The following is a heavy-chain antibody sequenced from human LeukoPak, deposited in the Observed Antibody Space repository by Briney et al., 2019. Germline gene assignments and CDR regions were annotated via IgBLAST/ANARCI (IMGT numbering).Heavy chain of an antibody. V-gene: IGHV4-34*01. D-gene: IGHD3-9*01. J-gene: IGHJ4*02. Sequence: IPSETLSLTCAVYGGSFSGYYWSWIRQPPGKGLEWIGEINHSGSTNYNPSLKSRVTISVDTSKNQFSLKLSSVTAADTAVYYCASQWVVYDILTGYYGYWGQGTLVTVSS. CDR3: ASQWVVYDILTGYYGY. CDR2: INHSGST. CDR1: GGSFSGYY.